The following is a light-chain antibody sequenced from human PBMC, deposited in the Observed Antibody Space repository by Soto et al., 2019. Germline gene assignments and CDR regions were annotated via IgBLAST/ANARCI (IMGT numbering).Light chain of an antibody. CDR3: QQYNSYSVT. CDR2: GAS. V-gene: IGKV3-15*01. Sequence: EIRMSQSPSTLSVSTGERATLSCRASQSVSSNLAWYQQKPGQAPRLLIYGASTRATGIPARFSGSGSGTEFTLTISSLQSDDFATYYCQQYNSYSVTFGQGTRLAI. J-gene: IGKJ5*01. CDR1: QSVSSN.